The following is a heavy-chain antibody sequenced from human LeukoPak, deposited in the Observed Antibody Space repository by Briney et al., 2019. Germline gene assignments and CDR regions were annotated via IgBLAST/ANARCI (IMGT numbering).Heavy chain of an antibody. V-gene: IGHV4-30-2*01. D-gene: IGHD5-12*01. Sequence: PSETLSLTCAVSGGSISSGGYPWSWIRQPPGKGLEWIGYIYHSGSTYYNPSLKSRVTISVDRSKNQFSLKLSSVTAADTAVYYCARATYLMLDYWGQGTLVTVSS. CDR1: GGSISSGGYP. CDR2: IYHSGST. J-gene: IGHJ4*02. CDR3: ARATYLMLDY.